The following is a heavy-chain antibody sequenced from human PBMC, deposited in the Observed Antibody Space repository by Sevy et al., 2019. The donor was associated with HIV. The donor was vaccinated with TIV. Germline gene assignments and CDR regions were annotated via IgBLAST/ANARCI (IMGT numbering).Heavy chain of an antibody. CDR3: ARGVEGITIHIDY. V-gene: IGHV3-30*03. Sequence: GGSLRLSCAASGFTFSSYGMHWVRQAPGKGLEWVAVILYDGSNKYYADSVKGRFTISRDNSKNTLYLQMNSLRAEDTAVYYCARGVEGITIHIDYWGQGTLVTVSS. CDR1: GFTFSSYG. J-gene: IGHJ4*02. CDR2: ILYDGSNK. D-gene: IGHD3-3*01.